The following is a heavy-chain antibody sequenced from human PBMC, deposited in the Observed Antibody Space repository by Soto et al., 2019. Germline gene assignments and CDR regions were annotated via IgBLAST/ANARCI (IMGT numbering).Heavy chain of an antibody. CDR2: ISYDGSNK. D-gene: IGHD1-26*01. CDR3: ARDVESGSAHYYYYYYGMDV. CDR1: GFTFSSYA. V-gene: IGHV3-30-3*01. Sequence: VQLVESGGGVVQPGRSLRLSCAASGFTFSSYAMHWVRQAPGKGLEWVAVISYDGSNKYYADSVKGRFTISRDNSKNTLYLQMNSLRAEDTAVYYCARDVESGSAHYYYYYYGMDVWGQGTTVTVSS. J-gene: IGHJ6*02.